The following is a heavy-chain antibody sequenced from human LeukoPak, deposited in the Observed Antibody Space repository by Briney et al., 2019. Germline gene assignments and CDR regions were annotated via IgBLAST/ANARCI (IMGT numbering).Heavy chain of an antibody. CDR1: GFIASSNY. V-gene: IGHV3-53*01. CDR2: IYSGGST. D-gene: IGHD3-3*01. Sequence: PGGSLRLSCVVSGFIASSNYMSWVRQAPGKGLEWISLIYSGGSTYYADSVMGRFTISRDSSKTTLFLQMSGLRAEDTAVYYCATGGRSGVALEQWGQGTLVTVSS. J-gene: IGHJ4*02. CDR3: ATGGRSGVALEQ.